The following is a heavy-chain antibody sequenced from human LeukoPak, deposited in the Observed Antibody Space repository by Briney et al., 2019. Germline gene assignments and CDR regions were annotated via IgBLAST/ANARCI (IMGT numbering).Heavy chain of an antibody. D-gene: IGHD3-3*01. Sequence: PSETLSLTCAVYGGSFSGYYWSWIRQPPGKGLEWIGEINHSGSTNYNPSLKSRVTISVDTSKNQFSLKLSSVAAADTAVYYCARADYDFWSGYYAFDIWGQGTMVTVSS. J-gene: IGHJ3*02. V-gene: IGHV4-34*01. CDR2: INHSGST. CDR3: ARADYDFWSGYYAFDI. CDR1: GGSFSGYY.